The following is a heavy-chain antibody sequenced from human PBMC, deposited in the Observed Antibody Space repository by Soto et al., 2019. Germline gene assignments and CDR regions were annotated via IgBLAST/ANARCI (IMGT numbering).Heavy chain of an antibody. CDR2: ISSTTNYI. J-gene: IGHJ4*02. CDR3: ARESEDLTSNFDY. CDR1: GFTFTRYS. V-gene: IGHV3-21*06. Sequence: LRLSCAASGFTFTRYSMNWVRQAPGKGLEWVSSISSTTNYIYYGDSMKGRFTISRDNAKNSLYLEMNSLRAEDTAVYYCARESEDLTSNFDYWGQVTLVTVSS.